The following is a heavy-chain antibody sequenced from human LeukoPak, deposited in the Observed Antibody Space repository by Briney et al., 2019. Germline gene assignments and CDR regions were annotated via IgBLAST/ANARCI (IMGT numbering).Heavy chain of an antibody. CDR3: ASRSSGSYNY. CDR1: GFTFGSYG. D-gene: IGHD1-26*01. J-gene: IGHJ4*02. V-gene: IGHV3-64*01. Sequence: PGGSLGLSCAASGFTFGSYGMHWVRQAPGKGLEYVSAITRNGGSTYYANSVKGRFTISRDNSKNTLFLQMGSLRAEDMAVYYCASRSSGSYNYWGQGTLVTVSS. CDR2: ITRNGGST.